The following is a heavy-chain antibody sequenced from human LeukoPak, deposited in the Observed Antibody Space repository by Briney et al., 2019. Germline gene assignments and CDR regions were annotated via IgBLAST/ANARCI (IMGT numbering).Heavy chain of an antibody. J-gene: IGHJ4*02. V-gene: IGHV4-59*01. D-gene: IGHD5-18*01. CDR3: ARGPGGYSYGYYFDY. CDR2: LYYSVST. Sequence: SETLSLTCTVSGGSISSYYWSWVRQPPGKGLEWIGYLYYSVSTNYNPSLKSRVTISVDTSKNQFSLKLSSVTAADTAVYYCARGPGGYSYGYYFDYWGQGTLVTVSS. CDR1: GGSISSYY.